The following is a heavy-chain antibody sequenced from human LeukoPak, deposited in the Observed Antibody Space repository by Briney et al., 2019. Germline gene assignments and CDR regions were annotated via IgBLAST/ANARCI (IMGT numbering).Heavy chain of an antibody. V-gene: IGHV1-8*01. Sequence: GASVTVSCKASGYTFTSYDINWVRQATGQGLEWMGWMNPNSGNTGYAQKFQGRVTMTRNTSISTAYMELSSLRSEDTAVYYCARRWGLKHYYYYGMDVWGQGTTVTVSS. CDR1: GYTFTSYD. D-gene: IGHD2-21*02. CDR3: ARRWGLKHYYYYGMDV. CDR2: MNPNSGNT. J-gene: IGHJ6*02.